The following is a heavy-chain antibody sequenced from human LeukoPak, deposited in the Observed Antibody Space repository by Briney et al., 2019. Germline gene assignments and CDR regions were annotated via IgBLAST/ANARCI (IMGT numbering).Heavy chain of an antibody. D-gene: IGHD5-18*01. Sequence: PGGFLRLSCAASGFTFVSYAMTWVRQAPGKGLEWVSAINGGGDTTYYADSVKGRFTISRDKSTNTLFLRMSSLRAEDSAIYFCARALDTYGYMRFAYWGQGTLVTVSS. CDR1: GFTFVSYA. V-gene: IGHV3-23*01. J-gene: IGHJ4*02. CDR2: INGGGDTT. CDR3: ARALDTYGYMRFAY.